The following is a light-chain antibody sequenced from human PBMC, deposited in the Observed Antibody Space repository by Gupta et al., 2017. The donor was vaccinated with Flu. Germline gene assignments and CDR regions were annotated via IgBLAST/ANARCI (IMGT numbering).Light chain of an antibody. CDR1: QSISSY. CDR3: QQSYSTPLT. J-gene: IGKJ3*01. V-gene: IGKV1-39*01. Sequence: DKQLTQSPSSLSGSVGDRVTITCRVSQSISSYLNWYQQKPGKAPKLLIYAASSLQSGVPSRFSGSGSGTDFTLTISSLQPEDFATYYCQQSYSTPLTFGPGTKVDIK. CDR2: AAS.